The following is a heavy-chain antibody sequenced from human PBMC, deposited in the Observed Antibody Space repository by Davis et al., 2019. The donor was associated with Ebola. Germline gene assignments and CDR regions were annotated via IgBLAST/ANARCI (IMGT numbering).Heavy chain of an antibody. Sequence: GGSLRLSCAASGFTFSTYAMGWVRQAPGKGLEWVSAISGSGGSTYYADSVKGRFTISRDNSKNTLYLQMNSLRAEDTAVYYCAKGRGRYYYDSSGSLDYWGQGTLVTVSS. CDR3: AKGRGRYYYDSSGSLDY. V-gene: IGHV3-23*01. J-gene: IGHJ4*02. D-gene: IGHD3-22*01. CDR1: GFTFSTYA. CDR2: ISGSGGST.